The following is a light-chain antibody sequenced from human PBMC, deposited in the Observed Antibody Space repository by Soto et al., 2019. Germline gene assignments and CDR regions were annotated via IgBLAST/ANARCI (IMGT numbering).Light chain of an antibody. CDR1: SSDIGDYDY. CDR3: NSYAPGNPRV. CDR2: EVS. J-gene: IGLJ1*01. Sequence: QSVLTQPASVSGSPGQSITISCTGSSSDIGDYDYVSWYQQHPGKAPKVLISEVSNRPSGVSNRFSGSKSGNTASLTISGLQAEDEADYYCNSYAPGNPRVFXTGTKVTVL. V-gene: IGLV2-14*01.